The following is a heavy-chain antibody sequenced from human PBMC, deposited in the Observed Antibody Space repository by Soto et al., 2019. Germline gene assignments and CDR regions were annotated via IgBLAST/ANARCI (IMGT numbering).Heavy chain of an antibody. V-gene: IGHV4-34*01. Sequence: QVQLQQWGAGLLKPSETLSLTCAVYGGSFNSYFWNWVRQPPGKGLEWNGEVTPGGRSNYNPSLKSRVTISKDTSKNQFSLEVNSVTAADTAVYYCTTSGRSWPDSFDIWGQGAMVTVSS. D-gene: IGHD6-13*01. CDR3: TTSGRSWPDSFDI. CDR1: GGSFNSYF. CDR2: VTPGGRS. J-gene: IGHJ3*02.